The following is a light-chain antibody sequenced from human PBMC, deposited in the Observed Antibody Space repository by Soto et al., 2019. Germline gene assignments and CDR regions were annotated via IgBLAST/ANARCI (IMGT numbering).Light chain of an antibody. CDR2: GAS. Sequence: IVMTQSPATLSVSPGERVTLFCRASESVSSNLAWYQQKRGQAPRLLIYGASARATGVPARFSGSGSGTEFTLTISSLQSEDFAVYYCHQYNNWYTFGQGTKLEIK. J-gene: IGKJ2*01. CDR3: HQYNNWYT. V-gene: IGKV3-15*01. CDR1: ESVSSN.